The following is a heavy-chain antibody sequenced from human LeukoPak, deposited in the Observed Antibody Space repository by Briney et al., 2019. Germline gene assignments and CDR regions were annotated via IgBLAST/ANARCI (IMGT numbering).Heavy chain of an antibody. D-gene: IGHD6-19*01. CDR3: ARSSLGYSSGWSMTFDY. Sequence: ASVKVSCKASGYTFTGYYMHWVRQAPGQGLEWMGWINPNSGGTNYAQKFQGRVTMTRDTSISTAYMELSRLRSDDTAVYYCARSSLGYSSGWSMTFDYWGQGTLVTVSS. J-gene: IGHJ4*02. V-gene: IGHV1-2*02. CDR2: INPNSGGT. CDR1: GYTFTGYY.